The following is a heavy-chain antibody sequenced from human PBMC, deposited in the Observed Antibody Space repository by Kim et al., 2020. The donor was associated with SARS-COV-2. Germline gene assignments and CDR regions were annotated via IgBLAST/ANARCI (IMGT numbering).Heavy chain of an antibody. CDR3: ARDPGSGQNGNYYGMDV. CDR1: GFTFSSYA. CDR2: ISYDGSNK. Sequence: GGSLRLSCAASGFTFSSYAMHWVRQAPGKGLEWVAVISYDGSNKYYADSVKGRFTISRDNSKNTLYLQMNSLRAEDTAVYYCARDPGSGQNGNYYGMDVWGQGTTVTVSS. J-gene: IGHJ6*02. V-gene: IGHV3-30-3*01. D-gene: IGHD3-10*01.